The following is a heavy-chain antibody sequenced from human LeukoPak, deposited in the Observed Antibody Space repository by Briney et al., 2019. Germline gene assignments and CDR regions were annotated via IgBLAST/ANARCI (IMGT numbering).Heavy chain of an antibody. CDR1: GVTFSSYS. J-gene: IGHJ4*02. CDR3: ARHPGLYCSSTSCYYDY. CDR2: ISSSSSYI. D-gene: IGHD2-2*01. V-gene: IGHV3-21*04. Sequence: GGSLRLSCTASGVTFSSYSMNWVRQAPGRGLEWVSSISSSSSYIYYADSVKGRFTISRDNAKNSLYLQMNSLRAEDTAVYYCARHPGLYCSSTSCYYDYWGQGTLVTVSS.